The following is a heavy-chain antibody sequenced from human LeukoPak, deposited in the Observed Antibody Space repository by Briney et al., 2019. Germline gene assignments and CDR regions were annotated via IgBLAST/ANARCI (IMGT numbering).Heavy chain of an antibody. D-gene: IGHD6-13*01. V-gene: IGHV4-4*07. CDR2: IYTSGST. CDR1: GGSISSYY. J-gene: IGHJ3*02. Sequence: KPSETLSLTCTVSGGSISSYYWSWIRQPAGKGLEWIGRIYTSGSTNYNPSLKSRVTMSVDTSKNQFSLKLSSVTAADTAVYYCARGIAAAGTRAFDIWGQGTMVTVSS. CDR3: ARGIAAAGTRAFDI.